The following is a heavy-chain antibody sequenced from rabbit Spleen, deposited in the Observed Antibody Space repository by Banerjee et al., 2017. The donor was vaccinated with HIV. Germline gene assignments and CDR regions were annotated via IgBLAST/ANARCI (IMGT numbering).Heavy chain of an antibody. D-gene: IGHD1-1*01. CDR3: ARGAASDL. CDR1: GFSFNSGYD. J-gene: IGHJ6*01. CDR2: IVTGSSGNT. Sequence: QSLEESGGGLVKPGASLTLTCEASGFSFNSGYDMCWVRQAPGKGLEWIGCIVTGSSGNTYYASWAKGRFTISVTSSTTVTLQMTSLTAADTATYFCARGAASDLWGPGTLVTVS. V-gene: IGHV1S40*01.